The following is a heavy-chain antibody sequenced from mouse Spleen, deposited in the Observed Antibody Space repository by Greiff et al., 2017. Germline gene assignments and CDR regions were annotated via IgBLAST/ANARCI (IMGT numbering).Heavy chain of an antibody. Sequence: VQRVESGPGLVAPSQSLSITCTVSGFSLTSYAISWVRQPPGKGLEWLGVIWTGGGTNYNSALKSRLSISKDNSKSQVFLKMNSLQTDDTARYYCARHYYGSSYRYVDVWGAGTTVTVSS. V-gene: IGHV2-9-1*01. CDR2: IWTGGGT. CDR3: ARHYYGSSYRYVDV. J-gene: IGHJ1*01. D-gene: IGHD1-1*01. CDR1: GFSLTSYA.